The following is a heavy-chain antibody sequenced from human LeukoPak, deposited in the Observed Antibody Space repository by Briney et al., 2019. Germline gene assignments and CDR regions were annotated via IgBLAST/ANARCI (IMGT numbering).Heavy chain of an antibody. CDR1: GYTLTELS. V-gene: IGHV1-24*01. CDR2: FDPEDGET. J-gene: IGHJ6*03. Sequence: EASVKVSCKVSGYTLTELSMHWVRQAPGKGLEWMGGFDPEDGETIYAQKFQGRVTITRNTSISTAYMELSSLRSEDTAVYYCARGSGAWGYYYYYYMDVWGKGTTVTVSS. D-gene: IGHD3-10*01. CDR3: ARGSGAWGYYYYYYMDV.